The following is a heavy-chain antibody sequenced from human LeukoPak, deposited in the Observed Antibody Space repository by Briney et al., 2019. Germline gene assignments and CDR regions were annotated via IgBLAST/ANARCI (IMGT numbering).Heavy chain of an antibody. CDR3: ARHPSNTYYDILTGSGYFDY. V-gene: IGHV4-39*01. D-gene: IGHD3-9*01. J-gene: IGHJ4*02. CDR2: IYYSGST. Sequence: SETLSLTCTVSSGSISSSSYYWGWIRQPPGKGLEWIGSIYYSGSTYYNPSLKSRVTISVDTSKNQFSLKLSSVTAADTAVYYCARHPSNTYYDILTGSGYFDYWGQGTLVTVSS. CDR1: SGSISSSSYY.